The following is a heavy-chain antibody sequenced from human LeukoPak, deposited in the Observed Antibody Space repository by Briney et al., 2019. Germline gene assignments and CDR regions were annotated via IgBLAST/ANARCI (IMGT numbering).Heavy chain of an antibody. J-gene: IGHJ4*02. D-gene: IGHD3-22*01. V-gene: IGHV3-30*02. Sequence: GGSLRLSCAASGFTFSSYGMHWVRQAPGKGLEWVAFIRYDGSNKYYADSVKGRFTITRDNSKNTQYLQMNSLRAEDTAVYYCAKDRGDYYDSPQHFDYWGQGTLVTVSS. CDR1: GFTFSSYG. CDR3: AKDRGDYYDSPQHFDY. CDR2: IRYDGSNK.